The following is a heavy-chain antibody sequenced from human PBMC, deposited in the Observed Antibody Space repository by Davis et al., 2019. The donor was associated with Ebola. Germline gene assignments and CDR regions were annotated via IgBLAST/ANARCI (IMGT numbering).Heavy chain of an antibody. D-gene: IGHD3-3*01. CDR3: ATGSGYYNWFDP. J-gene: IGHJ5*02. CDR2: IYYSGST. Sequence: SETLSLTCTVSGGSVSSGSYYWSWIRQPPGKGLEWIGYIYYSGSTNYNPSLKSRVTISVDTSKNQFSLKLGSVTAADTAVYYCATGSGYYNWFDPWGQGTLVTVSS. CDR1: GGSVSSGSYY. V-gene: IGHV4-61*01.